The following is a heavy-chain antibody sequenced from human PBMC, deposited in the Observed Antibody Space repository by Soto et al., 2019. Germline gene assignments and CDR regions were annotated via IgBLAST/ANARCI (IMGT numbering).Heavy chain of an antibody. V-gene: IGHV2-26*01. CDR2: IFSNDEK. J-gene: IGHJ4*02. Sequence: QVTLKESGPVLVIPTETLRLTCTVSGFSLSNARMGVSWIRQPPGKALEWLAHIFSNDEKSYSTSLKSRLTISKDTSKSQVVLTMTNMDPVDTATYYCARILGGSGWYRKDYFDYWGQGTLVTVSS. CDR3: ARILGGSGWYRKDYFDY. CDR1: GFSLSNARMG. D-gene: IGHD6-19*01.